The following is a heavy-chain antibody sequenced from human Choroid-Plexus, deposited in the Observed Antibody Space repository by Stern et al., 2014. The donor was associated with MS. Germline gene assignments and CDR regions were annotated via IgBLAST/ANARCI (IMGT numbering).Heavy chain of an antibody. V-gene: IGHV3-30*18. Sequence: VQLVESGGGVVQPGRPLRLSCGASGFTFGSCAMHWVRQAPGKGLEWVGGVSHDGSYKYYADSVKGRFTICRDNSQNTLYMQMSSLRPEDTAVYYCAKDRQYLTYFFDHWGQGSLVTVSS. CDR2: VSHDGSYK. CDR3: AKDRQYLTYFFDH. D-gene: IGHD2/OR15-2a*01. J-gene: IGHJ5*02. CDR1: GFTFGSCA.